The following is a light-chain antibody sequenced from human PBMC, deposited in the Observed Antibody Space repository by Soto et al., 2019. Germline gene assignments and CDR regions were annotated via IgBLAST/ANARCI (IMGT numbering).Light chain of an antibody. V-gene: IGLV2-14*01. J-gene: IGLJ1*01. CDR1: SSDVRGYNY. Sequence: QSALTQPASVSGSPGQSITISCTGTSSDVRGYNYVSWYQQHPGIAPKLLIYGVTNRPSGVSTRFSGSKSGNTASLTISGLQADDEADYHCSSYTSASTLLYLFGTGTKLTVL. CDR2: GVT. CDR3: SSYTSASTLLYL.